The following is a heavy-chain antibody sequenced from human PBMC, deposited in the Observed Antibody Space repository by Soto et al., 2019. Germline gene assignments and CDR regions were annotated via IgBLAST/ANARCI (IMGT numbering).Heavy chain of an antibody. CDR3: AREAGPYTPNSFDP. V-gene: IGHV3-66*01. D-gene: IGHD5-18*01. CDR1: GFTVSTSF. Sequence: GGSLRLSCAVSGFTVSTSFVSWVRQPPGKGLEWVSVIYSGGGTYYADSVKGRFTISRDNSKNMLYLQMNSLRVEDTAVYYCAREAGPYTPNSFDPWGRGTLVTVSS. CDR2: IYSGGGT. J-gene: IGHJ5*02.